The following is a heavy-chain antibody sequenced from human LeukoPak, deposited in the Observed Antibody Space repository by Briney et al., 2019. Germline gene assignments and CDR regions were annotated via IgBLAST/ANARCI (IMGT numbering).Heavy chain of an antibody. CDR1: GGSISSSTYY. D-gene: IGHD1-20*01. CDR3: ARHDKGVTGTTGYYYYYMGV. J-gene: IGHJ6*03. Sequence: PSETLSLTCTVSGGSISSSTYYWGWICQPPGKGLEWIGSIYYSGNIYYNPSLKSRVTISVDTSKNQFSLKLSSVTAADTAVYYCARHDKGVTGTTGYYYYYMGVWGKGTTVTVSS. CDR2: IYYSGNI. V-gene: IGHV4-39*01.